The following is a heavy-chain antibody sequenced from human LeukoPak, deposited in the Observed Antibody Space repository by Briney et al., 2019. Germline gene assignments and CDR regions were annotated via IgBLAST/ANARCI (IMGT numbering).Heavy chain of an antibody. J-gene: IGHJ6*02. CDR1: GGSISSGDYY. CDR3: ARSRNYYYYYAMDV. CDR2: IYYSGST. Sequence: SQTLSLTCTVSGGSISSGDYYWSWLRQPPGKGLEWIGYIYYSGSTNYNPSLRSRVTISLDTSKKQFSLKLSSATAADAAVYYCARSRNYYYYYAMDVWGQGTTVTVSS. V-gene: IGHV4-30-4*01.